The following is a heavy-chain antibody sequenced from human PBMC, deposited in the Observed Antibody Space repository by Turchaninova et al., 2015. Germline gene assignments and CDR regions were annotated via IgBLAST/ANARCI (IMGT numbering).Heavy chain of an antibody. J-gene: IGHJ4*02. V-gene: IGHV1-69*06. CDR2: SIPIFGTT. Sequence: HVQLGQSGPEVTKPGYPVPVSCQASGGASTTSAPSGVRQAPGKGLEWMGVSIPIFGTTNYAQKFQGRGTMTADKSTSTAYMELSSLRSEDTAVYYCARGPDYYDSSGYYGGDSVDYWGQGTLVTVSS. CDR1: GGASTTSA. D-gene: IGHD3-22*01. CDR3: ARGPDYYDSSGYYGGDSVDY.